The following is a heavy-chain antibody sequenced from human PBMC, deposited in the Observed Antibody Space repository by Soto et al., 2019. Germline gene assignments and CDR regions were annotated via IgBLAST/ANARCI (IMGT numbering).Heavy chain of an antibody. Sequence: GGSLRLSCAASGFTFSSYSMNWVRQAPGKGLEWVSYISSSSSTIYYADSVKGRFTISRDNAKNSLYLQMNSLRAEDTAVYYCAREGGGDYYYYYYMDVWGKGTTVTVSS. CDR1: GFTFSSYS. CDR3: AREGGGDYYYYYYMDV. V-gene: IGHV3-48*01. CDR2: ISSSSSTI. J-gene: IGHJ6*03. D-gene: IGHD2-21*02.